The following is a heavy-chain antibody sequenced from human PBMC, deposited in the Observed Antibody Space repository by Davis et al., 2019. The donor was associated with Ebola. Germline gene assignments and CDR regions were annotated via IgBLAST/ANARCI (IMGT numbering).Heavy chain of an antibody. D-gene: IGHD6-25*01. Sequence: GESLKISCAASGFTFSSYAMHWVRQAPGKGLEYVSAISSNGGSTYYANSVKGRFTIPRDNSKHTLYLQMGRLSAEDMAVYYCAREGGSVYYYGMDVWGQGTTVTVSS. CDR2: ISSNGGST. CDR1: GFTFSSYA. V-gene: IGHV3-64*01. J-gene: IGHJ6*02. CDR3: AREGGSVYYYGMDV.